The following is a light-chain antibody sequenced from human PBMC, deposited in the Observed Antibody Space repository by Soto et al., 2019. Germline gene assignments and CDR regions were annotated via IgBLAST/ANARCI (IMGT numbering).Light chain of an antibody. CDR3: SSYAGSKNLM. V-gene: IGLV2-8*01. J-gene: IGLJ3*02. CDR1: SSDVGGYDY. Sequence: QSALTQPPSASGSPGQSVAISCTGTSSDVGGYDYVSWYQQYPGKAPKLMIYEVSKRPSGVPDRFSGSKSGNTASLTVSGLQADDEADYYCSSYAGSKNLMFGGGTKLTVL. CDR2: EVS.